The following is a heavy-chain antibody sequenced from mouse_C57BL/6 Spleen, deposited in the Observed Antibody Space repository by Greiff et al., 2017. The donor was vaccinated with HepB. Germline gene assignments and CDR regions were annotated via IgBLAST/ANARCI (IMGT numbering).Heavy chain of an antibody. J-gene: IGHJ2*01. CDR2: ISSGGSYT. CDR3: ARRDTTVVGGYFDY. D-gene: IGHD1-1*01. V-gene: IGHV5-6*02. CDR1: GFTFSSYG. Sequence: EVMLVESGGDLVKPGGSLKLSCGASGFTFSSYGMSWVRQTPDKRLEWVATISSGGSYTYYPDSVKGRFTISRDNAKNTLYLQMSSLKSEDTAMYYCARRDTTVVGGYFDYWGQGTTLTVSS.